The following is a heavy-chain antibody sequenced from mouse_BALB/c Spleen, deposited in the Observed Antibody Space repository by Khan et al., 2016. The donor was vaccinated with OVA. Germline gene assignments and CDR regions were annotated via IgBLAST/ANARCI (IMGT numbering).Heavy chain of an antibody. CDR3: ARRNYFGYTFAY. CDR1: GYTFTDYY. CDR2: ISPGSGDT. J-gene: IGHJ3*01. D-gene: IGHD1-2*01. V-gene: IGHV1-77*01. Sequence: QVQLKQSGAELARPGASVKLSCTASGYTFTDYYINWVKQRTGQGLEWIGEISPGSGDTYYNERFMGKATLTADKSSSPAYMQLSSLTSEASAVYVCARRNYFGYTFAYWGQGTLVTVSA.